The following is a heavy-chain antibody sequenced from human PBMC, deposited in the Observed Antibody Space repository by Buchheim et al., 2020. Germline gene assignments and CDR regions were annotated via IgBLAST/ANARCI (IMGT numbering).Heavy chain of an antibody. CDR1: GFTFSSYG. CDR3: ARDRGKDGYPSDY. V-gene: IGHV3-30*03. D-gene: IGHD5-24*01. Sequence: QVQLVESGGGVVQPGRSLRLSCAASGFTFSSYGMHWVRQAPGKGLEWVAVISYDGSNKYYADSVKGRFTISRDNSKNTLYLQMNSLRAEDTAVYYCARDRGKDGYPSDYWGQGTL. J-gene: IGHJ4*02. CDR2: ISYDGSNK.